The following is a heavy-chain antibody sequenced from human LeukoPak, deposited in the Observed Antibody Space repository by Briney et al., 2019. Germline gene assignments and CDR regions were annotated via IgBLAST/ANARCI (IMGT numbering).Heavy chain of an antibody. D-gene: IGHD5-24*01. Sequence: GGSLRLFCAASGFTFSTYWMTWVRQAPGKGLEWVAIIKPDGSEKYYVDSVKGRFTISRDNAENSLFLQMNGLRPEDTAVFYCARGQYTDGLSYWGQGTLVTVSS. CDR2: IKPDGSEK. CDR1: GFTFSTYW. J-gene: IGHJ4*02. V-gene: IGHV3-7*03. CDR3: ARGQYTDGLSY.